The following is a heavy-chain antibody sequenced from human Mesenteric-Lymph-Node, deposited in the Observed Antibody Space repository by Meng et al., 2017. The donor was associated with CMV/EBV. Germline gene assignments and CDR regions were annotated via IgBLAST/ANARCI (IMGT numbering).Heavy chain of an antibody. Sequence: FNKAWMSWVRQGPGKGLEWVGRIKSNTDGGTLDYAPPVKGRFTISRDDSRNILYLQMNSLKVEDTAVYYCKSDSKDDSDSPLLINFDYWGQGTLVTVSS. CDR2: IKSNTDGGTL. D-gene: IGHD1-26*01. J-gene: IGHJ4*02. CDR1: FNKAW. CDR3: KSDSKDDSDSPLLINFDY. V-gene: IGHV3-15*01.